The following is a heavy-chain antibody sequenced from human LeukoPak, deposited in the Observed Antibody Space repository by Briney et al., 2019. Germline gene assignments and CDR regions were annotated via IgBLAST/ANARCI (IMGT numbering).Heavy chain of an antibody. CDR1: GGTFSSYA. J-gene: IGHJ4*02. Sequence: SVKVSCKASGGTFSSYAFSWVRQAPGQGLEWMGGIIPIFGTANYAQKFQGRVTITADESTSTAYMELSSLRSEDTAVYYCAIPGYSGYDFRLWGQGTLVTVSS. CDR2: IIPIFGTA. CDR3: AIPGYSGYDFRL. V-gene: IGHV1-69*13. D-gene: IGHD5-12*01.